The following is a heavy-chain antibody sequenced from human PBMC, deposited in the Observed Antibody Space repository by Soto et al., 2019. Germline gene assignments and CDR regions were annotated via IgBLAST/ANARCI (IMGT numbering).Heavy chain of an antibody. Sequence: QVQLQESGPGLVRPSQTLSLTCSVSGASIYNGGYFWSWIRQSPGKGLEWIGHIHNSGSPYNNPSLQTPVTPSADTSINPFSPALTSVTAPDTAMYYCARGSTTEQVDSRGQGILGTVSS. V-gene: IGHV4-30-4*01. CDR2: IHNSGSP. D-gene: IGHD1-1*01. J-gene: IGHJ4*02. CDR3: ARGSTTEQVDS. CDR1: GASIYNGGYF.